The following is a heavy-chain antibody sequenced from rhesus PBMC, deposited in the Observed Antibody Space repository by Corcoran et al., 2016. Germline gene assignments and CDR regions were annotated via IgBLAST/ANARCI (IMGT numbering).Heavy chain of an antibody. D-gene: IGHD3-3*01. CDR2: INTGGGST. J-gene: IGHJ6*01. V-gene: IGHV3-8*01. CDR1: GFTFSSYY. CDR3: AKDDFWSGYYSHYGLDS. Sequence: EVQLVESGGGLVQPGGSLRLSCTGSGFTFSSYYMYWVRQAPGKGLEWVSAINTGGGSTRYTDSVKGRFTISKENAKNTLYLQMDSLRAEDTAVYYCAKDDFWSGYYSHYGLDSWGQGVVVTVSS.